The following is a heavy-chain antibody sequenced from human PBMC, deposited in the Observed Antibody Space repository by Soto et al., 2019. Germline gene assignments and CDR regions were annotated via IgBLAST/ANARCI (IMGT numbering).Heavy chain of an antibody. V-gene: IGHV4-59*08. J-gene: IGHJ3*02. D-gene: IGHD3-3*01. CDR2: IYYSGST. CDR3: ARLPEYYDVWSGYSQGPDAFDI. Sequence: QVQLQESGPGLVKPSETLSLTCTVSGGSISSYYWSWIRQPPGKGLEWIGYIYYSGSTNYNPSLKSRVPISRDTSKHQFSLKLSSVTAADTAVYYCARLPEYYDVWSGYSQGPDAFDIWGQGTMVTVSS. CDR1: GGSISSYY.